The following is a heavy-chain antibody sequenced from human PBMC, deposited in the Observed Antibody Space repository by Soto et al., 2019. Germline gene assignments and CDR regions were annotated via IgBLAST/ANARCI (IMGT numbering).Heavy chain of an antibody. CDR3: ARDDSSGYYYGIDY. CDR1: GYSISSGYY. CDR2: IYHSGST. V-gene: IGHV4-38-2*02. D-gene: IGHD3-22*01. J-gene: IGHJ4*02. Sequence: TLSLTCAVSGYSISSGYYWGWIRQPPGKGLEWIGSIYHSGSTYYNPSLKSRVTISVDTSKNQFSLRLSSVTAADTAVYYCARDDSSGYYYGIDYWGQGTLVTVSS.